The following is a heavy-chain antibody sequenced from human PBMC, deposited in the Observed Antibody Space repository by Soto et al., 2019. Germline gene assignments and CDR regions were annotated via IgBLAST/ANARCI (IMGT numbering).Heavy chain of an antibody. V-gene: IGHV1-18*01. CDR1: GYTFASYG. J-gene: IGHJ6*02. Sequence: GASVKVSSKASGYTFASYGISWVRQAPGQKLEWMGCISAYNGNTNYAQNLQGRVTMTTDTSTSTAYMELRSLRSDDTAVYYCARDIVVVVAATPGWVEIGYYYYGMEVWGQGTTVTVSS. CDR2: ISAYNGNT. D-gene: IGHD2-15*01. CDR3: ARDIVVVVAATPGWVEIGYYYYGMEV.